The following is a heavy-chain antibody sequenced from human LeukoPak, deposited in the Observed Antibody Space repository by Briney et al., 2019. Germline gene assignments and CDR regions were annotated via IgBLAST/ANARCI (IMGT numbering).Heavy chain of an antibody. V-gene: IGHV1-46*01. CDR2: FNPSGGDT. D-gene: IGHD2-15*01. CDR3: ARGVVY. J-gene: IGHJ4*02. CDR1: GYTFTSYY. Sequence: GASVKISCKASGYTFTSYYMHWVRQAPGLGLQWMGIFNPSGGDTSYAQKFQGRVTTTRDTSTSTVYMEVVSLRAEDTAVYYCARGVVYWGQGTQVTVSS.